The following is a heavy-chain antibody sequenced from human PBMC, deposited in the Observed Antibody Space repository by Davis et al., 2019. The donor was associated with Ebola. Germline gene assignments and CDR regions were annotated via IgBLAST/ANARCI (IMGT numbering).Heavy chain of an antibody. CDR1: GYTFTSYA. V-gene: IGHV1-3*01. J-gene: IGHJ6*02. D-gene: IGHD3-22*01. CDR2: INAGNGNT. CDR3: AREKITMIVVANTYYYGMDV. Sequence: ASVKVSCKASGYTFTSYAMHWVRQAPGQRLEWMGWINAGNGNTKYSQKFQGRVTITADKSTSTAYMELSSLRSEDTAVYYCAREKITMIVVANTYYYGMDVWGQGTTVTVSS.